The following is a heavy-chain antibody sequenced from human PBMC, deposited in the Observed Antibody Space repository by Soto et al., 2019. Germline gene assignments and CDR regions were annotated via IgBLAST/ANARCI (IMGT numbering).Heavy chain of an antibody. CDR2: LYWDDDK. CDR1: GFSLGTYGVC. Sequence: QITLNESGPTLVKPTQTLTLTCTFSGFSLGTYGVCVGWIRQPPGKALEWLALLYWDDDKRYSPSLRSRLTTTKDTTKRQVFLTLSNMDRVNTATYSCAHRGGWIVDWYFDLWGRGTPVIVSS. D-gene: IGHD2-15*01. CDR3: AHRGGWIVDWYFDL. J-gene: IGHJ2*01. V-gene: IGHV2-5*02.